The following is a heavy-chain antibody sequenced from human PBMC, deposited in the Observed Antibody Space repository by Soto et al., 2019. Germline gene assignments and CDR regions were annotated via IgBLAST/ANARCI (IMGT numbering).Heavy chain of an antibody. CDR1: GGTFSSYA. CDR3: AVRAVWFGDMDV. D-gene: IGHD3-10*01. V-gene: IGHV1-69*06. J-gene: IGHJ6*02. CDR2: IIPIFGTA. Sequence: ASVKVSCKASGGTFSSYAISWVRQAPGQGLEWMGGIIPIFGTANYAQKFQGRVTITADKSTSTAYMELSSLRSEDTAVYYCAVRAVWFGDMDVWGQGTTVTVSS.